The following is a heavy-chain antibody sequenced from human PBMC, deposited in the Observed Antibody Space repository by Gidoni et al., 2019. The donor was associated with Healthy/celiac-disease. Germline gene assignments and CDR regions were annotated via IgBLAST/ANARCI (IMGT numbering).Heavy chain of an antibody. CDR2: IYYGGST. CDR3: ARGMPGRRDAFDI. CDR1: GGSISSRGYY. D-gene: IGHD2-2*01. J-gene: IGHJ3*02. V-gene: IGHV4-31*03. Sequence: QVQLQESGPGLVKPSQTLSRTCTLSGGSISSRGYYWRWIRQHPGKGLEWIGYIYYGGSTYYNPSLKSRVTISVDTSKNQFSLKLSSVTAADTAVYYCARGMPGRRDAFDIWGQGTMVTVSS.